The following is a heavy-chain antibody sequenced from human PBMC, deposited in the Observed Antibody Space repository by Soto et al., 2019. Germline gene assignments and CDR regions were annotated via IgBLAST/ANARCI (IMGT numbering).Heavy chain of an antibody. Sequence: QVQLVQSGAEVRKPGASVKVSCKAAGYTFTNQYIHWVRQAPGQGLEWMGINNPTGGSTTYAQKFQGRISMTGDTSTSTVYMDLSSLRSEDTAVYYCAREGSYYFDNRLDYWGQGTLVTVSS. D-gene: IGHD3-22*01. J-gene: IGHJ4*02. CDR2: NNPTGGST. CDR1: GYTFTNQY. V-gene: IGHV1-46*01. CDR3: AREGSYYFDNRLDY.